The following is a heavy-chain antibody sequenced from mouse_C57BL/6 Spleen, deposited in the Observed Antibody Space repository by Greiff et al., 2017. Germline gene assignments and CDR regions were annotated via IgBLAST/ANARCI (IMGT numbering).Heavy chain of an antibody. D-gene: IGHD2-2*01. CDR1: GFSLTSYG. Sequence: QVQLQQSGPGLVAPSPSLSITCTVSGFSLTSYGVHWVRQPPGKGLEWLVVIWSDGSTTYNSALKSRLSISKDNSKSQVFLKMNSLQTEDNAMYYCASMVTTGYAMDYWGQGTSVTVSS. CDR3: ASMVTTGYAMDY. CDR2: IWSDGST. V-gene: IGHV2-6*03. J-gene: IGHJ4*01.